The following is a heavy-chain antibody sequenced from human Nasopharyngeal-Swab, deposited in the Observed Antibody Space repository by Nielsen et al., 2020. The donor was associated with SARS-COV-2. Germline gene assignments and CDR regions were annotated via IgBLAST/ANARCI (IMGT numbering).Heavy chain of an antibody. Sequence: LSLTCTVSGGSISSGGYYWSWIRQHPGKGLEWIGYIYYSGSTYYNPSLKSRVTISVDTSKNQFSLKLSSVTAADTAVYYCARIAGITIFGVVTISGAFDIWGQGTMVTVSS. CDR3: ARIAGITIFGVVTISGAFDI. D-gene: IGHD3-3*01. CDR1: GGSISSGGYY. V-gene: IGHV4-31*03. J-gene: IGHJ3*02. CDR2: IYYSGST.